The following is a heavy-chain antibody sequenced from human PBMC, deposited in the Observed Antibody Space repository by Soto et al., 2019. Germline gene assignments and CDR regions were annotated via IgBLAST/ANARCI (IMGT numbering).Heavy chain of an antibody. CDR2: ISYDGSNK. V-gene: IGHV3-30-3*01. CDR1: GFTFSSYA. CDR3: ARDEPVAGDY. J-gene: IGHJ4*02. D-gene: IGHD6-19*01. Sequence: QVQLVESGGGVVQPGRSLRLSCAASGFTFSSYAMHWVRQAPGKGLEWVAVISYDGSNKYYADSVKGRFTISRDNSKNTLYLQMNSLRAEDTAVYYCARDEPVAGDYWGQGTLVTVSS.